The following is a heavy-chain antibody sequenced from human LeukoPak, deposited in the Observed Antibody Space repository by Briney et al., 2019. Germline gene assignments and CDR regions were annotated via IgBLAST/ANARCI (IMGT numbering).Heavy chain of an antibody. CDR3: AREMGWFGELLSAFDI. J-gene: IGHJ3*02. D-gene: IGHD3-10*01. CDR2: ISAYNGNT. Sequence: ASVKVSCKVSGYTLTELSMHWVRQAPGQGLEWMGWISAYNGNTNYAQKLQGRVTMTTDTSTSTAYMELRSLRSDDTAVYYCAREMGWFGELLSAFDIWGQGTMVTVSS. CDR1: GYTLTELS. V-gene: IGHV1-18*01.